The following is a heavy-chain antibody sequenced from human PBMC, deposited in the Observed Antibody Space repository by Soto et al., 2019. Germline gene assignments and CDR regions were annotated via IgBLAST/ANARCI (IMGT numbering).Heavy chain of an antibody. J-gene: IGHJ6*02. CDR2: IYYSGST. CDR3: ARVSHTVTRDGMDV. D-gene: IGHD4-17*01. V-gene: IGHV4-31*03. Sequence: SETLSLTCTVSGGSISSGGYYWSWIRQHPGKGLEWIGYIYYSGSTYYNPSLKSRVTISVDTSKNQFSLKLSSVTAADTAVYYCARVSHTVTRDGMDVWGQGTTVTVSS. CDR1: GGSISSGGYY.